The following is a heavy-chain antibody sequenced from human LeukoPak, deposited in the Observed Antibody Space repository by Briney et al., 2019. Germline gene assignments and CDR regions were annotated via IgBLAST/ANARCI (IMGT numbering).Heavy chain of an antibody. D-gene: IGHD6-13*01. CDR3: AKPDLTYSSSWYVDY. J-gene: IGHJ4*02. CDR1: GFTFSSYG. CDR2: ISYDGSNK. Sequence: GGSLRLSCAASGFTFSSYGMHWVRQAPGKGLEWVAVISYDGSNKYYADSVKGRFTISRDNSKNTLYLQMNSLRAEDTAVYYCAKPDLTYSSSWYVDYWGQGTLVTVSS. V-gene: IGHV3-30*18.